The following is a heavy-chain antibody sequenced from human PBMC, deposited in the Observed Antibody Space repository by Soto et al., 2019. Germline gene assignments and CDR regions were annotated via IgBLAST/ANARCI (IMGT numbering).Heavy chain of an antibody. CDR1: GFTFTAYD. J-gene: IGHJ5*02. CDR3: TRPCRYCNGGGPGNWFDP. CDR2: ISYSGTTI. V-gene: IGHV3-11*01. Sequence: QVQLVESGGGLVKPGGSLRLACATSGFTFTAYDMTWIRQAPGKGLEGVSYISYSGTTIYYADSVRGRFAISRDNAEKSLYLHMNSLRAEDTAVYYCTRPCRYCNGGGPGNWFDPWGQGTLVTVSS. D-gene: IGHD2-8*02.